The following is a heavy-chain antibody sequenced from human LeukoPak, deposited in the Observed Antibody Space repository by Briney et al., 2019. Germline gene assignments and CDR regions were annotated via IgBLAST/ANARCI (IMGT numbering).Heavy chain of an antibody. J-gene: IGHJ4*02. CDR1: GGSFSGYY. CDR2: INHSGST. D-gene: IGHD6-13*01. Sequence: PSETLSLTCAVYGGSFSGYYWSWIRQPPGKGLEWIGEINHSGSTNYNPSLKSRVTISVDTPKNQFSLKLSSVTAADTAVYYCARGLRYSRLWGQGTLVTVSS. V-gene: IGHV4-34*01. CDR3: ARGLRYSRL.